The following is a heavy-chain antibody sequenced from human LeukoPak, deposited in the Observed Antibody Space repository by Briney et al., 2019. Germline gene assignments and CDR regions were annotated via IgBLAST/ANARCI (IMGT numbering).Heavy chain of an antibody. CDR1: GFTFSSYS. J-gene: IGHJ4*02. CDR2: ISSSSSTI. Sequence: GGSLRLSCAASGFTFSSYSMNWVRQAPGKGLEWVSYISSSSSTIYYADSVKGRFTISRDNAKNSLYLQMNSLRAEDTAVYYCARDRPEWELENDYWGQGTLVTVSS. V-gene: IGHV3-48*04. D-gene: IGHD1-26*01. CDR3: ARDRPEWELENDY.